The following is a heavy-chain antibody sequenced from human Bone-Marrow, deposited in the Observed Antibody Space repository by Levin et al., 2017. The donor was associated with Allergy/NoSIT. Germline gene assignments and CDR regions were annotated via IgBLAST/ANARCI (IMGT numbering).Heavy chain of an antibody. Sequence: ASGPTLVKPTQTLTLTCTFSGFSLSTTGVSVGWIRQPPGKALEWLALIYWDDDKRYRPSLKSRLSITKDNSKNQVILTMTNLDPVDTGTYFCARRAYSSGWYDYWGQGTLVTVSS. J-gene: IGHJ4*02. CDR1: GFSLSTTGVS. CDR3: ARRAYSSGWYDY. D-gene: IGHD6-19*01. V-gene: IGHV2-5*02. CDR2: IYWDDDK.